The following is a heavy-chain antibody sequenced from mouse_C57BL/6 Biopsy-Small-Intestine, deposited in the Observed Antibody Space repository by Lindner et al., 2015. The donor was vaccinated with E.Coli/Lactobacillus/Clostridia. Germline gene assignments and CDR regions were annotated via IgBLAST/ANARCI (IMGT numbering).Heavy chain of an antibody. J-gene: IGHJ2*01. V-gene: IGHV1-63*01. CDR1: GYTFTNYW. D-gene: IGHD4-1*01. Sequence: VQLQESGAELVRLGTSVKMSCKASGYTFTNYWIGWTKQRPGHGLEWIGHIYPGGGYANYNEKFKGKATLTADKSSSTAYMQFSSLTSEDSAIYYCARLLTGTRFDYWGQGTTLTVSS. CDR2: IYPGGGYA. CDR3: ARLLTGTRFDY.